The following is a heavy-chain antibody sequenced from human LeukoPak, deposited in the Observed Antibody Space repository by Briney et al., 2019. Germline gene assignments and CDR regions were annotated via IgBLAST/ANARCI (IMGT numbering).Heavy chain of an antibody. CDR3: AKGRGSVVPARPDY. CDR2: ISGSGGST. D-gene: IGHD2-2*01. J-gene: IGHJ4*02. CDR1: GFTFSSYA. Sequence: GGALRLSCAASGFTFSSYAMSWVRQAPGKGLEWGSAISGSGGSTYYADSVKGRFTISRDNSKNTLYLQMNSLRAEDTAVYYCAKGRGSVVPARPDYWGQGTLVTVSS. V-gene: IGHV3-23*01.